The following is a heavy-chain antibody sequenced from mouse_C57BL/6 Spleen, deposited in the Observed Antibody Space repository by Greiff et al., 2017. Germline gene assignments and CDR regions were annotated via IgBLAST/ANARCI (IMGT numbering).Heavy chain of an antibody. Sequence: EVKLQESGPELVKPGASVKISCKASGYSFTGYYMNWVKQSPEKSLEWIGEINPSTCGTTYNQKFKAKATLTVDKSSSTAYMQLKSLTSEDSAVYYCARSGNWDYWGQGTTLTVSS. CDR1: GYSFTGYY. CDR2: INPSTCGT. V-gene: IGHV1-42*01. J-gene: IGHJ2*01. D-gene: IGHD2-1*01. CDR3: ARSGNWDY.